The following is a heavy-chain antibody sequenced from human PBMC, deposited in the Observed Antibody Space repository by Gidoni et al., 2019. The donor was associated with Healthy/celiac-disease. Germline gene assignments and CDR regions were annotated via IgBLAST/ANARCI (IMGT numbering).Heavy chain of an antibody. D-gene: IGHD3-10*01. CDR2: IRSKANSYAT. J-gene: IGHJ6*02. CDR1: GFTFSGSA. CDR3: LHNIEFREYGTL. Sequence: EVQLVESGGGLVQPGGSLKLSCAASGFTFSGSAMHWVRQASGKGLEWVGRIRSKANSYATAYAASVKGRFTISRDDSKNTAYLQMNSLKTEDTAVYYCLHNIEFREYGTLWGQGTTVTVSS. V-gene: IGHV3-73*02.